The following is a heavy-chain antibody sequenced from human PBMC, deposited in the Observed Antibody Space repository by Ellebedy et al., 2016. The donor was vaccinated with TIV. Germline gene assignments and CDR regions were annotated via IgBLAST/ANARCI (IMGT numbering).Heavy chain of an antibody. Sequence: SETLSLTXTVSGGSVSSGSYYWSWIRQPPGKGLEWIGYIYYSGSTNYNPSLKSRVTISVDTSKNQFSLKLSSVTAADTAVYYCARSFVGGDMVFGEFDYWGQGTLVTVSS. CDR2: IYYSGST. D-gene: IGHD2-21*02. V-gene: IGHV4-61*01. CDR1: GGSVSSGSYY. J-gene: IGHJ4*02. CDR3: ARSFVGGDMVFGEFDY.